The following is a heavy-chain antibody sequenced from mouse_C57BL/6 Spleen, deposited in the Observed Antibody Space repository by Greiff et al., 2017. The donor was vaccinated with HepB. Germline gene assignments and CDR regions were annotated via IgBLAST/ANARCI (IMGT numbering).Heavy chain of an antibody. CDR2: IHPNSGST. Sequence: QVQLKQPGAELVKPGASVKLSCKASGYTFTSYWMHWVKQRPGQGLEWIGMIHPNSGSTNYNEKFKSKATLTVDKSSSTAYMQLSSLTSEDSAVYYCAREEAYYSNRGYFDVWGTGTTVTVSS. CDR3: AREEAYYSNRGYFDV. V-gene: IGHV1-64*01. CDR1: GYTFTSYW. D-gene: IGHD2-5*01. J-gene: IGHJ1*03.